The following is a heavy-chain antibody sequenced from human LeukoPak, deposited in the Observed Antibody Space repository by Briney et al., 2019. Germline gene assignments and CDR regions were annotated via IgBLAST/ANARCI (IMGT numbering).Heavy chain of an antibody. CDR3: ASPIQLGGFDY. CDR2: IIPIFGTA. D-gene: IGHD5-18*01. CDR1: GYTFTSYA. Sequence: SVKVSCKASGYTFTSYAISWVRQAPGQGLEWMGRIIPIFGTANYAQKFQGRVTITTDESTSTAYMELSSLRSEDTAVYYCASPIQLGGFDYWGQGTLVTVSS. V-gene: IGHV1-69*05. J-gene: IGHJ4*02.